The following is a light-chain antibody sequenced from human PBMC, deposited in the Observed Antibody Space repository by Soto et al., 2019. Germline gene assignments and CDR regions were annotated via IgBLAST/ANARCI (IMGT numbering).Light chain of an antibody. CDR3: QQYNSYHS. J-gene: IGKJ1*01. V-gene: IGKV3-20*01. CDR2: GAS. CDR1: QSVSNSF. Sequence: EVVLTQSPGTLSLSPGERASLSGRASQSVSNSFLAWYQQKAGQSPRLLIYGASNRATGIPDRFSGSGSGTEFTLTISSLQPDDFATYYCQQYNSYHSFGQGTKVDIK.